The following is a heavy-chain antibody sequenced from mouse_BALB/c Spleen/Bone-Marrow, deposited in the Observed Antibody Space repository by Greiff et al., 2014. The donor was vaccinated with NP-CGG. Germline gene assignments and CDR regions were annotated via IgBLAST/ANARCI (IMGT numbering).Heavy chain of an antibody. CDR1: GFSLTVYG. CDR3: AREGNYFDY. V-gene: IGHV2-6-7*01. J-gene: IGHJ2*01. Sequence: VQLQQSGPGLVAPSQSLSITCTVSGFSLTVYGVNWVRQPPGKGLEWLGMIWGDGITDYNSAFKSRLSISKDDSKSQVLLKMNSLRTDDTAKYYCAREGNYFDYWGQGTTLTVSS. CDR2: IWGDGIT.